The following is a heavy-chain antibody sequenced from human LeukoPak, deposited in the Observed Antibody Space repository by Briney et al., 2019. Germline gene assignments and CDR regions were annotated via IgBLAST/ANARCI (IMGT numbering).Heavy chain of an antibody. CDR2: ISXXGSNK. CDR3: ARDLEVGATTGMLDY. J-gene: IGHJ4*02. V-gene: IGHV3-30-3*01. D-gene: IGHD1-26*01. Sequence: GGSLRLSCAASGFXFXSYAMXXXXXAPGXGLEWVXVISXXGSNKYYXDSVKGRFTISRDNSKNTLYLQMNSLRAEDTAVYYCARDLEVGATTGMLDYWGQGTLVIVSS. CDR1: GFXFXSYA.